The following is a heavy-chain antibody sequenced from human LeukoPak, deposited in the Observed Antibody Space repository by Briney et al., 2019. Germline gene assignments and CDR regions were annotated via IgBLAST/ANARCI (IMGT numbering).Heavy chain of an antibody. Sequence: GGSLRLSCAASGFSFSTYAMSWVRQAPGKGLEWVSAISGSGVSTYYADSVKGRVTISRDNSKNTLYLQMNSLRADDTAVYYCAKIVKAAPGLFDYWGQGTLVTVS. D-gene: IGHD6-13*01. V-gene: IGHV3-23*01. CDR1: GFSFSTYA. CDR2: ISGSGVST. J-gene: IGHJ4*02. CDR3: AKIVKAAPGLFDY.